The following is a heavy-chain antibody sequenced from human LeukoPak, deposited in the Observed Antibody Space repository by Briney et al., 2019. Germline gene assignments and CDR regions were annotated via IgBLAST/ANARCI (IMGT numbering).Heavy chain of an antibody. V-gene: IGHV3-23*01. Sequence: GGSLRLSCAASGFTFRSYAMSWVRQALGKGLEWVSGVGGNGENTYYADSVKGRFTISRDNSKNTLYLQMNSLRAEDTAVYYCAKAQYYDILTGHYGYFQHWGQGALVTVSS. D-gene: IGHD3-9*01. CDR1: GFTFRSYA. CDR3: AKAQYYDILTGHYGYFQH. CDR2: VGGNGENT. J-gene: IGHJ1*01.